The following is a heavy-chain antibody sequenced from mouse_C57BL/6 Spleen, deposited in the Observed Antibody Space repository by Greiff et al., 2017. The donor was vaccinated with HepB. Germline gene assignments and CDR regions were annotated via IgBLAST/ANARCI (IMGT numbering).Heavy chain of an antibody. V-gene: IGHV1-26*01. Sequence: VQLQQSGPELVKPGASVKISCKASGYTFTDYYMNWVKQSHGKSLEWIGDINPNNGGTSYNQKFKGKATLTVDKSSSTAYMELRSLTSEDSAVYYCARSGRLRRGFAYWGQGTLVTVSA. D-gene: IGHD2-4*01. CDR2: INPNNGGT. CDR1: GYTFTDYY. CDR3: ARSGRLRRGFAY. J-gene: IGHJ3*01.